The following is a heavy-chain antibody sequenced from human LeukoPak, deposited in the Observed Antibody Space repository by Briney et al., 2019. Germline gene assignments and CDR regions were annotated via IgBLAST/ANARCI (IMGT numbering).Heavy chain of an antibody. V-gene: IGHV3-23*01. Sequence: GGSLRLSCAASGFTFSSYAMSWVRQAPGKGLEWVSAISGSGGSTYYANSAKGRFTISKDNLKNTLYLQMNNLSTEDTAIYYCATTTSSIPFGGQGTRVTVSS. CDR3: ATTTSSIPF. CDR1: GFTFSSYA. D-gene: IGHD1-26*01. CDR2: ISGSGGST. J-gene: IGHJ4*02.